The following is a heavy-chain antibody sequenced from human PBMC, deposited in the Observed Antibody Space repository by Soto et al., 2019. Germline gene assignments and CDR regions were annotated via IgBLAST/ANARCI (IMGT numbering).Heavy chain of an antibody. CDR1: GFSISNSG. J-gene: IGHJ4*02. D-gene: IGHD3-9*01. CDR3: AKDVNYDMLAGYYYY. Sequence: EVQMLESGGGLVKPGRSLRLSCVVSGFSISNSGMTWVRQAPGKGLEWVSTIRGSDGSTYYPDSVKGRFSISRDNSKNTLYLHMNSLRAEDTATYYCAKDVNYDMLAGYYYYWGQGTLVTVSS. CDR2: IRGSDGST. V-gene: IGHV3-23*01.